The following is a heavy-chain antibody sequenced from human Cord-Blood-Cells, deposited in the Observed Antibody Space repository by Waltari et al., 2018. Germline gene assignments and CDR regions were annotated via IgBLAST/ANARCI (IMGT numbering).Heavy chain of an antibody. D-gene: IGHD6-13*01. CDR1: GGSISSRGYS. Sequence: QLQLQESGSGLVKPSQTLSLTCAVSGGSISSRGYSWSWIRQPPGTGLEWIGYIYHSGSTYYNPSLKSRVTISVDRSKNQFSLKLSSVTAADTAVYYCARAAGTPYYFDYWGQGTLVTVSS. J-gene: IGHJ4*02. CDR3: ARAAGTPYYFDY. CDR2: IYHSGST. V-gene: IGHV4-30-2*01.